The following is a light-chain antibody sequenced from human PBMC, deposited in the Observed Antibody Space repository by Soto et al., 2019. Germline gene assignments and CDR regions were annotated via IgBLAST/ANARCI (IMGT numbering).Light chain of an antibody. CDR1: SSDVGGYNY. V-gene: IGLV2-8*01. J-gene: IGLJ2*01. CDR2: EVT. CDR3: SSFAGGGNPVL. Sequence: QSVLTQPPCASGSLGQSVTISCTGTSSDVGGYNYVSWHQQHPGKAPKVMIYEVTKRPPGVPDRFSGSKSGNTASLTVSGLQAEDEADYYCSSFAGGGNPVLLGGGTKLTVL.